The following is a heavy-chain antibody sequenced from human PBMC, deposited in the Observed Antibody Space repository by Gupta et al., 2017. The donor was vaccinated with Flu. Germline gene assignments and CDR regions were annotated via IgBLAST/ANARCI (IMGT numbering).Heavy chain of an antibody. D-gene: IGHD2-8*01. Sequence: QVHLVQSGAEMKKPGASVKISCEAPEYAFTRYAIYWVRQAPGQRLEWVGRINAADGNTKYSQKFQDRVTITTDTSASTAYMDLRSLSSEDTAVYYCARGAAYCLNGVCSWGYYFEIWGQGTLVTVSS. CDR1: EYAFTRYA. CDR2: INAADGNT. V-gene: IGHV1-3*01. J-gene: IGHJ4*02. CDR3: ARGAAYCLNGVCSWGYYFEI.